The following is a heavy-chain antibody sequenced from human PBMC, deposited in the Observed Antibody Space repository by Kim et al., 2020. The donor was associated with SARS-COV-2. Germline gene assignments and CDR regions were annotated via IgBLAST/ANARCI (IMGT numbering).Heavy chain of an antibody. J-gene: IGHJ4*02. CDR1: GGSFSGYY. CDR2: INHSGST. Sequence: SETLSLTCAVYGGSFSGYYWSWIRQPPGKGLEWIGEINHSGSTNYNPSLKSRVTISVDTSKNQFSLKLSSVTAADTAVYYCARGFGPVIRQPYDYWGQGTLVTVSS. D-gene: IGHD3-10*01. V-gene: IGHV4-34*01. CDR3: ARGFGPVIRQPYDY.